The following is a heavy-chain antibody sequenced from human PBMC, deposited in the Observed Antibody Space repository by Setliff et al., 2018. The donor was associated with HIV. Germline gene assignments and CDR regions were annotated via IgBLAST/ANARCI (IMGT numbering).Heavy chain of an antibody. J-gene: IGHJ4*02. Sequence: HPGGSLRLSCAASGFTFDDYTMHWVRQAPGKGLEWVSLISWDAGSTYYADSVKGRFTTFRDNSKNSLYLQMNSLRTEDTALYYCAKDNYGDQFIDHWGQGTLVTVSS. CDR2: ISWDAGST. CDR3: AKDNYGDQFIDH. V-gene: IGHV3-43*01. CDR1: GFTFDDYT. D-gene: IGHD4-17*01.